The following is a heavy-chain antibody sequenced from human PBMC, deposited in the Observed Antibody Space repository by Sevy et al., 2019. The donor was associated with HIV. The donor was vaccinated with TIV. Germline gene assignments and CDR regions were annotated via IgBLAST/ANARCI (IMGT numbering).Heavy chain of an antibody. CDR1: GYTFTGYY. J-gene: IGHJ5*02. CDR2: INPNSGGT. V-gene: IGHV1-2*06. Sequence: ASVKVSCKASGYTFTGYYMHWVRQAPGQGLEWMGRINPNSGGTNYAQKFQGRVTMTRDTSISTAYMELSRLRSDDTAVYYCARGYCSGGSCHSRDWFDPWGQGTLVTVSS. CDR3: ARGYCSGGSCHSRDWFDP. D-gene: IGHD2-15*01.